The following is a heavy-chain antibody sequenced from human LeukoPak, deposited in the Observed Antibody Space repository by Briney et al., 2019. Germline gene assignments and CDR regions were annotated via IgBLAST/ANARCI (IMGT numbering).Heavy chain of an antibody. V-gene: IGHV3-48*03. CDR1: GFTFSSYE. CDR3: ARPYYGSGSYYVDY. CDR2: ISSSGSTI. Sequence: GGSLRLSCAASGFTFSSYEMNWVRQAPGKGLEWVSYISSSGSTIYYADSVKGRFTISRDNAKNSLYLQMNSLRAEDTAVYYCARPYYGSGSYYVDYWGQGTLVTVSS. J-gene: IGHJ4*02. D-gene: IGHD3-10*01.